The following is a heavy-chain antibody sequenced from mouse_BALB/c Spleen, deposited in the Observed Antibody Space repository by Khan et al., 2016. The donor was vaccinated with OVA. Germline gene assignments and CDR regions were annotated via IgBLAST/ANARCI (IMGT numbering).Heavy chain of an antibody. CDR3: ARVGAVFYRNDGGAMDY. Sequence: QIQLVQSGPELKKPGETVRISCKASGYTFTTAGMQWVQKMPGKGLKWIGWINTHSGVPKYAEDFKGRFAFSLETSASTVYLQIPNLKNADTATYSCARVGAVFYRNDGGAMDYWGQGTSVTVSS. CDR1: GYTFTTAG. J-gene: IGHJ4*01. D-gene: IGHD2-12*01. CDR2: INTHSGVP. V-gene: IGHV9-4*02.